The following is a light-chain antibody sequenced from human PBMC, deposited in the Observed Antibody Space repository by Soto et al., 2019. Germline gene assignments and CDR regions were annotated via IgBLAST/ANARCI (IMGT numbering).Light chain of an antibody. V-gene: IGKV3-11*01. CDR2: DAS. CDR3: QQRSNWPPIT. J-gene: IGKJ5*01. CDR1: QSVSSY. Sequence: TQSPGTLSLSPGERATLSCRASQSVSSYLAWYQQKPGQAPRLLIYDASNRATGIPARFSGSGSGTDFTLTISSLEPEDFAVYYCQQRSNWPPITFGQGTRLEI.